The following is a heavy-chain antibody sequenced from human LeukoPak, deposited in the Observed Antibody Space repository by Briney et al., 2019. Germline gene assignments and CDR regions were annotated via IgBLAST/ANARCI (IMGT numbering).Heavy chain of an antibody. CDR1: GGSISSNY. CDR2: IYYSGST. Sequence: SETLSLTCTVSGGSISSNYWSWIRQPPGKGLEWIGYIYYSGSTNYNPSLKSRVTISVDTSKNQFSLKLSSVTAADTAVYYCARDGGYCSGGSCYYVWGQGTTVTVSS. J-gene: IGHJ6*02. V-gene: IGHV4-59*01. D-gene: IGHD2-15*01. CDR3: ARDGGYCSGGSCYYV.